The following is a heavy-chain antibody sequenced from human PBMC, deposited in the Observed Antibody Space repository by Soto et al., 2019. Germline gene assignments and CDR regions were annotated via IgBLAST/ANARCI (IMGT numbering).Heavy chain of an antibody. D-gene: IGHD5-18*01. CDR3: ARAGTYGYD. Sequence: TLSLTCHVSGVSLSGGYYWGWIRQHPGKGLEWIGYIYYGGSTSYDPSLKSRVTISLDTSNNRFSLKMSSVTAADTAVYYCARAGTYGYDWGQGTLVTVSS. J-gene: IGHJ4*02. V-gene: IGHV4-31*03. CDR1: GVSLSGGYY. CDR2: IYYGGST.